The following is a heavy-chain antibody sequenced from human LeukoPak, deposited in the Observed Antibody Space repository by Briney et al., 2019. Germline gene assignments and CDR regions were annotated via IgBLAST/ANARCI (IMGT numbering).Heavy chain of an antibody. J-gene: IGHJ5*02. CDR2: IYDSGST. V-gene: IGHV4-31*03. D-gene: IGHD6-13*01. CDR3: ARDEREGAAGRHWLDP. Sequence: SETLSLTCTLSGGSLSSGGYYWSWLRQHPGRGLEWIGYIYDSGSTYYNPSLKSRVTISVDTSKNQFSLKLSSVTAADTAVYYCARDEREGAAGRHWLDPWGQGTLVTVSS. CDR1: GGSLSSGGYY.